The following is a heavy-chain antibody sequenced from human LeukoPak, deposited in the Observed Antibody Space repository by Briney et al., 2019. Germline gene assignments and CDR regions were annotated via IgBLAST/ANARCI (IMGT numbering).Heavy chain of an antibody. V-gene: IGHV1-18*01. D-gene: IGHD3-16*01. Sequence: ASVKVSCKASGYTFTSYGISWVRQAPGQGLKWMGWISAYNGNTNYAQKLQGRVTMTTDTSTSTAYMELRSLRSDDTAVYYCARVKAVETMITFGGVFDPWGQGTLVTVSS. CDR2: ISAYNGNT. J-gene: IGHJ5*02. CDR1: GYTFTSYG. CDR3: ARVKAVETMITFGGVFDP.